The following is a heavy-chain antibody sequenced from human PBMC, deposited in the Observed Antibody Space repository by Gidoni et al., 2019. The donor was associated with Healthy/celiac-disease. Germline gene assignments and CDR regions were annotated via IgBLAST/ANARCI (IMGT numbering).Heavy chain of an antibody. CDR2: ISSSSSYI. Sequence: EVQLVESGGGLVKPGGSLRLSGTPSESTFTGLGMNWVRQAPGKGLEWVSSISSSSSYIYYADSVKGRFTISRDNAKNSLYLQMNSLRAEDTAVYYCAREELLDVVVTATALDYWGQGTLVTVSS. J-gene: IGHJ4*02. D-gene: IGHD2-21*02. CDR3: AREELLDVVVTATALDY. V-gene: IGHV3-21*01. CDR1: ESTFTGLG.